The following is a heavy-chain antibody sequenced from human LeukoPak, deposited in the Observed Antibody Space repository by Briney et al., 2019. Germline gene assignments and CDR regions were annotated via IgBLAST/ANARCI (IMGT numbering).Heavy chain of an antibody. CDR2: INHSGST. CDR1: GGSFSGYY. CDR3: ARGGYDYVWGSYRYLGNFDY. D-gene: IGHD3-16*02. V-gene: IGHV4-34*01. Sequence: SETLSLTCAVYGGSFSGYYWSWIRQPPGKGLERIGEINHSGSTNYNPSLKSRVTISVDTSKNQFSLKLSSVTAADTAVYYCARGGYDYVWGSYRYLGNFDYWGQGTLVTVSS. J-gene: IGHJ4*02.